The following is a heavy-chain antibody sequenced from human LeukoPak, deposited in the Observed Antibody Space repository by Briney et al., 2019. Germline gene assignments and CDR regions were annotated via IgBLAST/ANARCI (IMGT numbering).Heavy chain of an antibody. CDR2: ISGSGGGT. CDR3: AKEVKDTGYYHLDN. D-gene: IGHD3-3*01. Sequence: GGSLRLSCAASGFTFRNYTMTWVRQAPGKGLEWVSAISGSGGGTYYADSVKGRFTISRDNSKNTLYLQMNRLRDEDTALFYCAKEVKDTGYYHLDNWGQGTLVTVSS. V-gene: IGHV3-23*01. J-gene: IGHJ4*02. CDR1: GFTFRNYT.